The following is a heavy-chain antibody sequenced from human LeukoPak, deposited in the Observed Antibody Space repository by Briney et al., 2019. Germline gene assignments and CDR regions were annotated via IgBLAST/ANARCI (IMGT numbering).Heavy chain of an antibody. CDR3: PRLYYYYYYMDV. J-gene: IGHJ6*03. Sequence: SETLSLTCTVSGGSISSSSYYWGWIRQPPGKGLEWIGTIYYSGSTYYSPSLKSRVTISVDTSQNQFSLTVNSVTAADTAVYYCPRLYYYYYYMDVWGKGTTVTVSS. V-gene: IGHV4-39*01. CDR2: IYYSGST. CDR1: GGSISSSSYY.